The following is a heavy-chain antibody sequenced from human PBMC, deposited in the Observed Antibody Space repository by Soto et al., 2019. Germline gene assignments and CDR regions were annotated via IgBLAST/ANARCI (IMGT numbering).Heavy chain of an antibody. CDR1: GGTFSSYA. CDR2: IIPIFGTA. J-gene: IGHJ5*02. CDR3: ARETTRDSSGYYYGWFDP. D-gene: IGHD3-22*01. V-gene: IGHV1-69*12. Sequence: QVQLVQSGAEVKKPGSSVKVSCKASGGTFSSYAISWVRQAPGQGLEWMGGIIPIFGTANYAQKFQGRVTITGDESTSTASMELSSLRSEDTAVYYWARETTRDSSGYYYGWFDPWGQGTLVTVSS.